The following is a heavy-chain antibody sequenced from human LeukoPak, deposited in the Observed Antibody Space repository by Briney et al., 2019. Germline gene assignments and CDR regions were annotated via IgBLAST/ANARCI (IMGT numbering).Heavy chain of an antibody. Sequence: GGSLRLSCAASGFTFSSYSMNWVRQAPGKGLEWVSSVSSSSTYIYYADSVKGRFTISRDNAKTSLYLQMNSLRAEDTAIYYCTRDGDTSGYSDWGQGTWVTVSS. CDR1: GFTFSSYS. J-gene: IGHJ4*02. CDR3: TRDGDTSGYSD. CDR2: VSSSSTYI. D-gene: IGHD3-22*01. V-gene: IGHV3-21*01.